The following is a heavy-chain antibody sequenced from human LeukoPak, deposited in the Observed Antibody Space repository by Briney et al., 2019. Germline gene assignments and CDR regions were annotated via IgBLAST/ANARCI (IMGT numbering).Heavy chain of an antibody. D-gene: IGHD6-19*01. J-gene: IGHJ4*02. Sequence: PGGSLRLSCAASGFTFSSYGMHWVRQAPGKGLEWVAVIPYDGSNKYYADSVKGRFTISRDNSKNTLYLQMNSLRAEDTAVYYCAKEDSSGSYDYWGQGTLVTVSS. V-gene: IGHV3-30*18. CDR2: IPYDGSNK. CDR1: GFTFSSYG. CDR3: AKEDSSGSYDY.